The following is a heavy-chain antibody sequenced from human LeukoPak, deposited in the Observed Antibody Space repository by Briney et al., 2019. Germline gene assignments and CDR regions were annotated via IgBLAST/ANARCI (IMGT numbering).Heavy chain of an antibody. Sequence: PGGSLRLSCAASGFTVSSNYMSWVRQAPGKGLEWVSVIYTGGSTYYADSVKGRFTISRDNSKNMLFLQMNSLRAEDTAVYYCAKEGRVAVSGLYLDHWGQGTLVTVSS. J-gene: IGHJ4*02. CDR1: GFTVSSNY. CDR2: IYTGGST. V-gene: IGHV3-53*01. D-gene: IGHD6-19*01. CDR3: AKEGRVAVSGLYLDH.